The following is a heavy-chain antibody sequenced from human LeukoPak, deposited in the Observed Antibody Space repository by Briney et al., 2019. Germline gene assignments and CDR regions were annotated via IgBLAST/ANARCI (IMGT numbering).Heavy chain of an antibody. V-gene: IGHV4-34*01. D-gene: IGHD4-11*01. Sequence: SETLSPTCAVYGGSFSGYYWSWIRQPPGKGLGWIGEINHSGSTNYNPSLKSRVTISVDTSKNQFSLKLSSVTAADTAVYYCARGARIRYSTPYYYYYYGMDVWGQGTTVTVSS. J-gene: IGHJ6*02. CDR1: GGSFSGYY. CDR2: INHSGST. CDR3: ARGARIRYSTPYYYYYYGMDV.